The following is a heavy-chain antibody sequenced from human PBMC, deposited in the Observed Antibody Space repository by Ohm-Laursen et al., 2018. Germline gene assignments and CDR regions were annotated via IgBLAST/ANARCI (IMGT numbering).Heavy chain of an antibody. CDR1: GYTFTSYD. V-gene: IGHV1-18*01. CDR2: ISAYNGNT. J-gene: IGHJ5*02. D-gene: IGHD3-3*01. Sequence: ASVKVSCKASGYTFTSYDINWVRQAPGQGLEWMGWISAYNGNTNYAQKLQGRVTMTTDTSTSTAYMELRSLRSDDTAVYYCARAVQDGTIFGVVISYNWFDPWGQGTLVTVSS. CDR3: ARAVQDGTIFGVVISYNWFDP.